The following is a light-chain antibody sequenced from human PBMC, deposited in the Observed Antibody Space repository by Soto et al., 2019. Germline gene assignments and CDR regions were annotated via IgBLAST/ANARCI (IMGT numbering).Light chain of an antibody. J-gene: IGLJ2*01. CDR1: SSDVGGYNY. Sequence: QSALTQPPSASGSPGQSVTISCTGTSSDVGGYNYVSWYQQHPGKAPKFLIYEVNKRPSGVPVRFSGSKSGNTASLTVSGLQAEDEADYYCSSYAGSNNFVVFGGGTQLAVL. V-gene: IGLV2-8*01. CDR3: SSYAGSNNFVV. CDR2: EVN.